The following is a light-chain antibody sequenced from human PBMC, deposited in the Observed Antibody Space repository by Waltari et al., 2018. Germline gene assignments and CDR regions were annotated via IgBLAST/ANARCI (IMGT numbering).Light chain of an antibody. Sequence: SALTQPRSVSGSPGPSVTISCTGTSSDVGGYTYVSWYQQYPGQAPKLLIYDVTRLPSGVPDRFSGSKSGNTASLTISGLQAEDEADYYCCSYAGSYPHWVFGGGTKLTVL. CDR1: SSDVGGYTY. CDR3: CSYAGSYPHWV. V-gene: IGLV2-11*02. CDR2: DVT. J-gene: IGLJ3*02.